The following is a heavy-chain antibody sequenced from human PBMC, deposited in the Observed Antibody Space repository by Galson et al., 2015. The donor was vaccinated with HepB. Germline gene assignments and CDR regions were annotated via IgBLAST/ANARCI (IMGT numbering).Heavy chain of an antibody. CDR1: GGSISSSSYY. V-gene: IGHV4-39*01. D-gene: IGHD2-2*02. CDR2: IYYSGST. Sequence: LSLTCTVSGGSISSSSYYWGWIRQPPGKGLEWIGSIYYSGSTYYNPSLKSRVTISVDTSKNQFSLKLSSVTAADTAVYYCARAPIVVVPAAIVGWFDPWGQGTLVTVSS. CDR3: ARAPIVVVPAAIVGWFDP. J-gene: IGHJ5*02.